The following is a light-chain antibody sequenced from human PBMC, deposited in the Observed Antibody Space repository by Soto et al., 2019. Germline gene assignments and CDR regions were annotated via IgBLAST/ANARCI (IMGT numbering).Light chain of an antibody. CDR1: QGISSY. J-gene: IGKJ1*01. Sequence: DIQLTQSPSFLSASVGDRITITCRASQGISSYLAWYQQKPGKAPKLLIYDVSSLEGGVPSRFSGSGSGTEFTLTISSLQPDDFATYYCQQYNSYTWTFGQGTKVDI. CDR3: QQYNSYTWT. V-gene: IGKV1-9*01. CDR2: DVS.